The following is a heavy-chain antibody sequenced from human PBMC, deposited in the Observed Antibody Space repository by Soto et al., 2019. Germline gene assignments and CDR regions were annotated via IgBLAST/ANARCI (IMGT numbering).Heavy chain of an antibody. CDR1: GFTFSSYG. J-gene: IGHJ6*03. Sequence: EAQLLESGGGLVQPGGSLRLSCAASGFTFSSYGMNWVRQAPGKGLEWVSSITATDGNTYYADSVKGRFTISRDNSKDTLSLQMNSLRAEDTAVYYCAGRYCTAGICYTNYYYYMDVWGKGTTVTVSS. CDR2: ITATDGNT. V-gene: IGHV3-23*01. CDR3: AGRYCTAGICYTNYYYYMDV. D-gene: IGHD2-8*02.